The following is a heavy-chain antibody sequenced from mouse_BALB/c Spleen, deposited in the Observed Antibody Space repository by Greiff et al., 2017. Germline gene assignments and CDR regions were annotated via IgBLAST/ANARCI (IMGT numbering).Heavy chain of an antibody. V-gene: IGHV3-8*02. Sequence: EVKLMESGPSLVKPSQTLSLTCSVTGDSITSGYWNWIRKFPGNKLEYMGYISYSGSTYYNPSLKSRISITRDTSKNQYYLQLNSVTTEDTATYYCARRYGNSSYWYFDVWGAGTTVTVSS. D-gene: IGHD2-1*01. CDR1: GDSITSGY. CDR2: ISYSGST. CDR3: ARRYGNSSYWYFDV. J-gene: IGHJ1*01.